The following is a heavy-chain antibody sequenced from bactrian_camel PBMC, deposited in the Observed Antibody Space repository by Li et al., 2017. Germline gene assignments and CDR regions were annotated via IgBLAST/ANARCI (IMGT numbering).Heavy chain of an antibody. Sequence: HVQLVESGGGSVQPGGSLTLSCRISGLADSNYCMGWFRQAPGEERESVARIGSGGTIFYASSVKGRFTISQDTSKNTLYLEMNSLNVSDTAVYYCAAGGSLYDLQRVRPKYWGQGTQVTVS. V-gene: IGHV3S53*01. CDR1: GLADSNYC. CDR3: AAGGSLYDLQRVRPKY. CDR2: IGSGGTI. D-gene: IGHD5*01. J-gene: IGHJ4*01.